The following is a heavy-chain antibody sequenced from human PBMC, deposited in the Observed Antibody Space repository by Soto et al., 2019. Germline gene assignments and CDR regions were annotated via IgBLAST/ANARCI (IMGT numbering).Heavy chain of an antibody. J-gene: IGHJ4*02. CDR2: IHPSGGGT. V-gene: IGHV1-46*02. CDR3: ARGGHIAVVTASFDN. Sequence: QVQLVQSGAEVRKPGASVKVSCRPSGYTFNTYYLHWLRQAPGQALEWMGVIHPSGGGTTYAQKFLGRVPVTRDTSTTTVLMELSSLRSDDTAVYYCARGGHIAVVTASFDNWGQGTLVTVSS. D-gene: IGHD2-21*02. CDR1: GYTFNTYY.